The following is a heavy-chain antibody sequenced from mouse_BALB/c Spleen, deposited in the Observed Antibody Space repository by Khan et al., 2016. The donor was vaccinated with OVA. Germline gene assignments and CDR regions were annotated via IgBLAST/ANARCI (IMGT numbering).Heavy chain of an antibody. V-gene: IGHV3-2*02. CDR2: ISYSGST. Sequence: EVQLVESGPGLVKPSQSLSLTCTVTGYSITSGYGWNWIRQFPGNKLEWMGYISYSGSTNYNPSLKRRISITRDTSKNQFFLQLNSVTTEDTATYYCARTAGIKYWGQGTLVTVSS. J-gene: IGHJ2*01. CDR1: GYSITSGYG. CDR3: ARTAGIKY. D-gene: IGHD1-2*01.